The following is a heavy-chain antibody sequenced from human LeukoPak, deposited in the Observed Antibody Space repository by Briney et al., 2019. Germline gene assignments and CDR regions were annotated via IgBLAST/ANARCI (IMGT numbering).Heavy chain of an antibody. J-gene: IGHJ3*02. CDR2: ISSDSSII. V-gene: IGHV3-48*01. Sequence: GGSLRLSCAASGFTFSSYNMNWVRQAPGKGLEWVSYISSDSSIIYYADSVKGRFTISRDNGKNSLYLQLNSLRAEDTAVYYCAKGELGMGDAFDIWGQGTMVTVSS. D-gene: IGHD7-27*01. CDR3: AKGELGMGDAFDI. CDR1: GFTFSSYN.